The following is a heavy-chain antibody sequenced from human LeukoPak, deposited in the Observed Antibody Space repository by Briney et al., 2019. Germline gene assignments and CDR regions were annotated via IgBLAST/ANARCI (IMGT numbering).Heavy chain of an antibody. CDR3: ARDSRVVVEGGDWFDP. CDR1: GYSISSGYY. J-gene: IGHJ5*02. D-gene: IGHD2-15*01. Sequence: PSETLSLTCAVSGYSISSGYYWGWIRQPPGKGPEWIGSIYHSGSTYYNPSLKSRVTISVDTSKNQFSLKLSSVTAADTAVYYCARDSRVVVEGGDWFDPWGQGTLVTVSS. V-gene: IGHV4-38-2*02. CDR2: IYHSGST.